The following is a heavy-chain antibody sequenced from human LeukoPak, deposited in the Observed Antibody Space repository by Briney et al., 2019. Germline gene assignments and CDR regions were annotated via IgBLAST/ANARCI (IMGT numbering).Heavy chain of an antibody. J-gene: IGHJ4*01. V-gene: IGHV3-23*01. CDR2: LSGSGITT. D-gene: IGHD6-19*01. CDR1: GFTFSNSA. CDR3: AKGIYSSGWSYFDY. Sequence: GGSLRLSCAASGFTFSNSAMSWAPKAPGKGLEGVSTLSGSGITTYYADSVKGRFTISRDNSKNTLYLQMNSLRAEDTAVYYCAKGIYSSGWSYFDYWGHGTLVTVSS.